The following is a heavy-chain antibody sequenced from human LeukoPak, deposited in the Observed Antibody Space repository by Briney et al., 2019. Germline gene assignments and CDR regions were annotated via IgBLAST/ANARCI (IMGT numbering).Heavy chain of an antibody. CDR2: IKQDGSEK. V-gene: IGHV3-7*01. D-gene: IGHD3-10*01. J-gene: IGHJ4*02. Sequence: GGSLRLSCAASGFTLSSYWMSWVRQAPGKGLEWVANIKQDGSEKYYVDSVKGRFTISRDNAKNSLYLQMNSLRAEDTAVYYCARDMVRGVITHWGQGTLVTVSS. CDR1: GFTLSSYW. CDR3: ARDMVRGVITH.